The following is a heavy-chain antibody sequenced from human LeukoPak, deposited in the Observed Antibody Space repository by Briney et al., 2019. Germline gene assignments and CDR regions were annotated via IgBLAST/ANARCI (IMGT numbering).Heavy chain of an antibody. V-gene: IGHV3-21*01. Sequence: GGSLRLSCAASGFTFSSYSMNWVRQAPGKGLEWVSSISSSSSYIYYADPVKGRFTISRDNAKNSLYLQMNSLRAEDTAVYYCARDQGAYCGGDCYPFYYYYYYMDVWGKGTTVTVSS. CDR3: ARDQGAYCGGDCYPFYYYYYYMDV. CDR1: GFTFSSYS. J-gene: IGHJ6*03. D-gene: IGHD2-21*01. CDR2: ISSSSSYI.